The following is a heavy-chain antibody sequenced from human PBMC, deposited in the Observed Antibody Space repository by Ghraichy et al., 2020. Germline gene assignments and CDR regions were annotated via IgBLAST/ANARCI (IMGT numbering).Heavy chain of an antibody. D-gene: IGHD3-22*01. CDR2: ISYTEFT. V-gene: IGHV4-59*01. Sequence: SETLSLTCTVSGASISGFYWSWIRQHPGKGLEWIGYISYTEFTNYSPSLKGRLTISLDTSSHQFSLDLSSVTAADTAVYYCARHRFEGDASDNRGYFHDYWGQGALVTVSS. CDR3: ARHRFEGDASDNRGYFHDY. CDR1: GASISGFY. J-gene: IGHJ4*02.